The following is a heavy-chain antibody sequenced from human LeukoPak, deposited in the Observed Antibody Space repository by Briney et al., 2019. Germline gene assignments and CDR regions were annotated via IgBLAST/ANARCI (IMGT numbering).Heavy chain of an antibody. CDR3: ARRGGPYCSGGSCYWFDP. J-gene: IGHJ5*02. D-gene: IGHD2-15*01. Sequence: ASVKVSCKASGYTFNSYYMHWVRQALGQGLEWMGWMNPNSGNTGYAQKFQGRVTMTRNTSISTAYMELSSLRSEDTAVYYCARRGGPYCSGGSCYWFDPWGQGTLVTVSS. V-gene: IGHV1-8*02. CDR2: MNPNSGNT. CDR1: GYTFNSYY.